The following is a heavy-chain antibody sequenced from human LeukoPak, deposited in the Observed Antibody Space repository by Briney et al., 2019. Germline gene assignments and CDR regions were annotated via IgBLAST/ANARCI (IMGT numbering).Heavy chain of an antibody. J-gene: IGHJ3*01. CDR3: ARDWLAGNPYHAFDL. Sequence: GGSLRLSCAASGFTFSSYWMTWVRQAPGKGLECVANIKGDGSEEYVDSVKGRFSISRDNAKNSLHLQMNSLRAEDTAVYYCARDWLAGNPYHAFDLWGKGTMVTVSS. V-gene: IGHV3-7*01. CDR1: GFTFSSYW. CDR2: IKGDGSE. D-gene: IGHD3-22*01.